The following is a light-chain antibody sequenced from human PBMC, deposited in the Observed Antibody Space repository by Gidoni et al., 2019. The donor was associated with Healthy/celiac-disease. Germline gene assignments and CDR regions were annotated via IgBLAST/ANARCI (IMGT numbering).Light chain of an antibody. CDR3: QQLNSYLLFT. J-gene: IGKJ3*01. V-gene: IGKV1-9*01. CDR1: QGISSY. Sequence: DIQLTQSPSFLSASVGDRVTITCRASQGISSYLAWYQQKPGKAPKLLIYAASTLQSGVPPRFSGSGSGTEFTLTISSLQPEDFATYYCQQLNSYLLFTFGPGTKVDIK. CDR2: AAS.